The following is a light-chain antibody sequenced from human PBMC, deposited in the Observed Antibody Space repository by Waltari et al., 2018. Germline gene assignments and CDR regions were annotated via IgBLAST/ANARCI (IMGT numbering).Light chain of an antibody. J-gene: IGLJ2*01. CDR3: GTWDSSLSAVV. CDR2: DNN. CDR1: SSNIGKNY. Sequence: QSVLTQPPSVSAAPGQRVTITCSGSSSNIGKNYVSWHQQRPGTAPKLLIYDNNKRPSGIPDRFSGSKSGTSATLGITGLQTGDEADYYCGTWDSSLSAVVFGGGTKLTVL. V-gene: IGLV1-51*01.